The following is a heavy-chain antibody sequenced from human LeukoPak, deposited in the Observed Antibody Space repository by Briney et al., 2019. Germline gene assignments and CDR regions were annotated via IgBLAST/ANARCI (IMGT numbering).Heavy chain of an antibody. V-gene: IGHV4-31*11. D-gene: IGHD3-9*01. CDR3: ARVGYDILTGSVNWFDP. Sequence: PSETLSLTCAVYGGSFSGYYWSWIRQHPGKGLEWIGYIYYSGSTYYNPSLKSRVTISVDTSKNQFSLKLSSVTAADTAVYYCARVGYDILTGSVNWFDPWGQGTLVTVSS. J-gene: IGHJ5*02. CDR2: IYYSGST. CDR1: GGSFSGYY.